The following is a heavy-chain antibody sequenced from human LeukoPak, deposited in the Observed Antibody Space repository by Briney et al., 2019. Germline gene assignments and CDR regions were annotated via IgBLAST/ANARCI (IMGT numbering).Heavy chain of an antibody. CDR1: GFTFPNYV. J-gene: IGHJ3*01. V-gene: IGHV3-23*01. CDR3: ANEYSKGDV. Sequence: GGSLRLSCAASGFTFPNYVMSWVRQAPGKGLEWVSGTSGSGGNTYYADSVKGRFTISRDNSKNTLYLQMNSLRAEDAAVYYCANEYSKGDVWGQGTMVTVSS. CDR2: TSGSGGNT. D-gene: IGHD4-11*01.